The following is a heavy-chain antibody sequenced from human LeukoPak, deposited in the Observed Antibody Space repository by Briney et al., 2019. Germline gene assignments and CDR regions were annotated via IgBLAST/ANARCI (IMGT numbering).Heavy chain of an antibody. Sequence: GASVKVSCKASGYTFTNYGISWVRQAPGQGLEWMGQINPYNGNTNYAQRLQGRVTMTTDTSTSTSYMELRSLTSDDTAVYYCARVTGSSISSRSLLYWGQGTLVTVPS. V-gene: IGHV1-18*01. CDR1: GYTFTNYG. J-gene: IGHJ4*02. D-gene: IGHD6-13*01. CDR3: ARVTGSSISSRSLLY. CDR2: INPYNGNT.